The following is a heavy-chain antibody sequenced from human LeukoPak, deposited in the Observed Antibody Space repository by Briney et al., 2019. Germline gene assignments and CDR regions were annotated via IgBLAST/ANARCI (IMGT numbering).Heavy chain of an antibody. CDR1: AFTFSNYA. Sequence: PGGSLRLSCAASAFTFSNYAMSWVRQAPGKGLEWVSAISGSGASTYYADSVKGRFTISRDNSKNTPYLQMNSLRAEDTGVYYCAKFRLGYCSSSTCLVFDYWGQGTLVTVSS. V-gene: IGHV3-23*01. J-gene: IGHJ4*02. CDR3: AKFRLGYCSSSTCLVFDY. CDR2: ISGSGAST. D-gene: IGHD2-2*01.